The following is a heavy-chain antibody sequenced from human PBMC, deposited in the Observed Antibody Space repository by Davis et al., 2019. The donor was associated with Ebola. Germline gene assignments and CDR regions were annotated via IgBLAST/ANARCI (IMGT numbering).Heavy chain of an antibody. J-gene: IGHJ5*02. Sequence: SETLSLTCNVSGGSISSHYWSWIRQPPGKGLEWIGYIFFTGTAYYNPSLKSRVTISIDTSKNQFSLKVQSVTAADTAVYYCARVNYDFWSGYYSSNWFDPWGQGTLVTVSS. V-gene: IGHV4-59*11. D-gene: IGHD3-3*01. CDR2: IFFTGTA. CDR1: GGSISSHY. CDR3: ARVNYDFWSGYYSSNWFDP.